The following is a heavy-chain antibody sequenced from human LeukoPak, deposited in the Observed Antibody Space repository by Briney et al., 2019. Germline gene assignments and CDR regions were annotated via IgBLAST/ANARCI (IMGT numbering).Heavy chain of an antibody. J-gene: IGHJ4*02. V-gene: IGHV3-48*03. CDR1: GFTFSSYE. Sequence: PGGSLRLSCAASGFTFSSYEMNWVRQAPGKGLEWVSYVSSSGTTIYYADSVRGRFTISRDNAKNSLYLQMNSLRAEDTAVYYCARDPGLYSYGYTGDFWGQGTLVTVSP. D-gene: IGHD5-18*01. CDR3: ARDPGLYSYGYTGDF. CDR2: VSSSGTTI.